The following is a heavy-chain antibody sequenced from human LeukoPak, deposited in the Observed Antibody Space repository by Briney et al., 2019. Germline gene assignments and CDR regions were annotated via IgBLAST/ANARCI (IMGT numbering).Heavy chain of an antibody. V-gene: IGHV4-39*01. Sequence: SETLSLTCTVSGGSISSTTYYWGWIRQPPGKGLERIGYIYYSGSTYYNPSLKSRVTISLDTSKNQFSLKLNSVTAADTAVYFCARPSRSGYYYDFEYWGQGTLVTVSS. CDR2: IYYSGST. CDR1: GGSISSTTYY. J-gene: IGHJ4*02. D-gene: IGHD3-22*01. CDR3: ARPSRSGYYYDFEY.